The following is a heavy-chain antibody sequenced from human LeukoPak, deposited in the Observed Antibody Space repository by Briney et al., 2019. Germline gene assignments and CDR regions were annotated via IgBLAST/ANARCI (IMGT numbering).Heavy chain of an antibody. D-gene: IGHD6-13*01. Sequence: GASVKVSCKASGYTFTGYYMRWVRQAPGQALEWMGWITPFNGNTNYAQKFQDRVTITRDRSMSTAYMELSSLRSEDTAMYYCASISSRIAAAGQGAFDIWGQGTMVTVSS. V-gene: IGHV1-45*02. CDR1: GYTFTGYY. J-gene: IGHJ3*02. CDR3: ASISSRIAAAGQGAFDI. CDR2: ITPFNGNT.